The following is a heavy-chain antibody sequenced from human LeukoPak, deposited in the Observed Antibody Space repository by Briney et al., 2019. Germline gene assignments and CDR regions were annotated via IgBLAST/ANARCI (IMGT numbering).Heavy chain of an antibody. CDR3: ARDSGVAYYYGSGMRKGMDV. V-gene: IGHV4-61*08. J-gene: IGHJ6*04. CDR1: GGSISSGGYY. D-gene: IGHD3-10*01. CDR2: IYYSGST. Sequence: SQTLSLTCTVSGGSISSGGYYWSWIRQPPGKGLEWIGYIYYSGSTNYNPSLKSRVTISVDTSKNQFSLKLSSVTAADTAVYYCARDSGVAYYYGSGMRKGMDVWGKGTTVTVSS.